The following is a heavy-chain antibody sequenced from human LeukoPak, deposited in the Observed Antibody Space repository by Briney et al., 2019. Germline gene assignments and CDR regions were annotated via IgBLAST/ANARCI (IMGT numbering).Heavy chain of an antibody. CDR1: GFTFSSSW. CDR2: INTDGSNT. CDR3: ARDQSVAGPTTADY. D-gene: IGHD5-12*01. Sequence: GGSLRLSCATSGFTFSSSWMHWVRPAPGKGLVWVSRINTDGSNTIYADSVKGRFTISRDNAKNTVYLQMNSLRAEDTAVYYCARDQSVAGPTTADYWGQGTLVTVSS. J-gene: IGHJ4*02. V-gene: IGHV3-74*01.